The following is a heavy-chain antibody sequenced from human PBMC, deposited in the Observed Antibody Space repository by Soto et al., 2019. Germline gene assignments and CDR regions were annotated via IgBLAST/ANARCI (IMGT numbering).Heavy chain of an antibody. D-gene: IGHD3-22*01. CDR1: GGTFSSNT. J-gene: IGHJ4*02. Sequence: SVKVSCKASGGTFSSNTISWVRQAPGQGLEWMGGIMPIFGSANYAQKLQGRVTITADENTRTVYMELSRLRSEDTAVYYCARQLESATPGYYYAYWAQGTLVEVSS. CDR2: IMPIFGSA. V-gene: IGHV1-69*13. CDR3: ARQLESATPGYYYAY.